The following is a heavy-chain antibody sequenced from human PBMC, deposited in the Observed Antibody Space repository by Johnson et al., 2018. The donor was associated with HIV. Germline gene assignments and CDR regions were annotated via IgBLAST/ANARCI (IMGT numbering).Heavy chain of an antibody. CDR3: ARDINWGGTAFDI. D-gene: IGHD7-27*01. CDR2: IKQDGSEK. J-gene: IGHJ3*02. CDR1: GFTFSSYW. Sequence: MQLVESGGGLVQPGGSLRLSCAASGFTFSSYWMSWVRQAPGKGLEWVANIKQDGSEKYYVDSVKGRFTISRDTAKNSLYLQMNSLRAEDTAVYYCARDINWGGTAFDIWGQGTMVTVSS. V-gene: IGHV3-7*05.